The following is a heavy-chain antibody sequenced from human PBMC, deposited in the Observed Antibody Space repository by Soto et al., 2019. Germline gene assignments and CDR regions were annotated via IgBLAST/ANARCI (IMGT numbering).Heavy chain of an antibody. V-gene: IGHV4-4*07. J-gene: IGHJ6*02. CDR3: ARAPYDTLTGYSSYYYYYGMDV. D-gene: IGHD3-9*01. CDR2: IYTSGST. Sequence: SETLSLTCTVSGGSISSYYWSWSRQPAGKGLEWIGRIYTSGSTNYNPSLKSRVTMSVDTSKNQFSLKLSSVTAADTAVYYCARAPYDTLTGYSSYYYYYGMDVWGQGTTVTVSS. CDR1: GGSISSYY.